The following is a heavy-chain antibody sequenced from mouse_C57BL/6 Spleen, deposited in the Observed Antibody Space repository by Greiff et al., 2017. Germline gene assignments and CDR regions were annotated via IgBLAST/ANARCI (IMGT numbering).Heavy chain of an antibody. CDR3: ARRWSSAMDY. V-gene: IGHV1-19*01. D-gene: IGHD2-3*01. CDR2: INPYNGGT. CDR1: GYTFTDYY. Sequence: EVKLQESGPVLVKPGASVKMSCKASGYTFTDYYMNWVKQSHGKSLEWIGVINPYNGGTSYNQKFKGKATLTVDKSSSTAYMELNSLTSEDSAVYYCARRWSSAMDYWGQGTSVTVSS. J-gene: IGHJ4*01.